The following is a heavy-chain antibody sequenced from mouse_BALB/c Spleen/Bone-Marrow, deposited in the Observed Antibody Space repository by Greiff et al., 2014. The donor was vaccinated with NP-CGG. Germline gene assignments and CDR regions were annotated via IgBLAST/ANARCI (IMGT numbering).Heavy chain of an antibody. V-gene: IGHV14-3*02. D-gene: IGHD2-1*01. CDR2: IDPAKGNT. CDR3: ARNYPFAY. CDR1: GFNIKDSY. J-gene: IGHJ3*01. Sequence: VHVKQSGAELVKPGASVKLSCTASGFNIKDSYLHWVKQRPEQGLDWIGRIDPAKGNTNYDPKFQGKATTTADTSSNTAYLQLSSLTSEDTAVYFCARNYPFAYWGQGTLVTVSA.